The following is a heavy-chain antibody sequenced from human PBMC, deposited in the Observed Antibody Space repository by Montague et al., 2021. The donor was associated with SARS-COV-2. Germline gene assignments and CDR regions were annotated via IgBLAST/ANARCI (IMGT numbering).Heavy chain of an antibody. CDR3: ARGSYGSDAFDI. J-gene: IGHJ3*02. D-gene: IGHD5-18*01. V-gene: IGHV4-59*01. Sequence: SETLSLTYTVSGGSISSYYWSWIRQPPGKGLEWIGYIYYSGCTNYNPSLKSRVTISLDTSKNQFSLKLNPVTAADTTAYYCARGSYGSDAFDIWGQGTMVTVSS. CDR1: GGSISSYY. CDR2: IYYSGCT.